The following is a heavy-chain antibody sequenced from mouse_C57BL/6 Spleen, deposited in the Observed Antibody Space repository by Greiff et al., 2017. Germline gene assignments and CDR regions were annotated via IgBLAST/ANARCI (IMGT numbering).Heavy chain of an antibody. D-gene: IGHD1-1*02. CDR1: GYTFTDYY. CDR3: VLSRDYFDY. J-gene: IGHJ2*01. CDR2: INPNNGGT. Sequence: EVQLQQSGPELVKPGASVKISCKASGYTFTDYYMHWVKQSHGKSLEWIGDINPNNGGTSYNQKFKGKATLTVDKSSSTAYMVLRSLTSEDSAVYYCVLSRDYFDYWGQGTTLTVSS. V-gene: IGHV1-26*01.